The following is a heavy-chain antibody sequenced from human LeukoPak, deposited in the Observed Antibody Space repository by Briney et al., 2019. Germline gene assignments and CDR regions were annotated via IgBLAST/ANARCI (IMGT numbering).Heavy chain of an antibody. V-gene: IGHV4-30-2*01. Sequence: SQTLSLTCAVSGGSISSGGYSWSWIRQPPGKGLEWIGYIYRSGSTYYNPSLKSRVTISVDRSKNQFSLKLSSVTAADTAVYYCARLRGSGSYLYYFDYWGQGTLVTVSS. CDR1: GGSISSGGYS. CDR3: ARLRGSGSYLYYFDY. CDR2: IYRSGST. J-gene: IGHJ4*02. D-gene: IGHD3-10*01.